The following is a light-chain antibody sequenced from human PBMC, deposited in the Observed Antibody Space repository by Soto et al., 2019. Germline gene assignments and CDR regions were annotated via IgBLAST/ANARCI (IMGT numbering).Light chain of an antibody. CDR2: GNS. CDR1: SYNIGAGYE. V-gene: IGLV1-40*01. Sequence: QSVLTQPPSVSGAPGQRVTISCTGSSYNIGAGYEVHWYQQLPGTAPKLLIYGNSNRPSGVPDRFSGSKSGTSASLAITGLQAEDEADYYCQSYDSSLSGYVFGTGTKLTVL. J-gene: IGLJ1*01. CDR3: QSYDSSLSGYV.